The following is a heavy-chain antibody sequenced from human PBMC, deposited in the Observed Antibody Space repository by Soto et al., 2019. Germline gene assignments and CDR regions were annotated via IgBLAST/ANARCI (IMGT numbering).Heavy chain of an antibody. D-gene: IGHD3-3*01. V-gene: IGHV3-23*01. Sequence: GGSLRLSCAASGFTFSSYAMSWVRQAPGKGLEWVSAISGSASSTYYADSVEGRFTISRDNSKNTLYLQMNSLRAEDTALYYFARELGGGIGVGASWGQGTLVTVSS. J-gene: IGHJ1*01. CDR1: GFTFSSYA. CDR2: ISGSASST. CDR3: ARELGGGIGVGAS.